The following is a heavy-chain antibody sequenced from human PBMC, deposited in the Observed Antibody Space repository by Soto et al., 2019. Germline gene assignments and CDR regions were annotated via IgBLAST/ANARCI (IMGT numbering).Heavy chain of an antibody. CDR2: ISASGGFT. CDR1: GFTFSSYA. J-gene: IGHJ4*02. D-gene: IGHD3-10*01. CDR3: AKRVRELLQIFDS. Sequence: EVQLLESGGGLVQPGGSLRLSCAASGFTFSSYALSWVRRAPGKGLEWVSSISASGGFTYYADSVKGRFSITRDNSKSSMFLLMNSLRADDTAVDFCAKRVRELLQIFDSWGQGTLVTVS. V-gene: IGHV3-23*01.